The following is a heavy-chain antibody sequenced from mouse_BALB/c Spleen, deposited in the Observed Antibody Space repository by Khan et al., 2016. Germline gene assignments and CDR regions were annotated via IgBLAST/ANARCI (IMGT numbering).Heavy chain of an antibody. D-gene: IGHD1-1*01. CDR3: VRSPLYYGSSSYAMDF. CDR2: LWSGSST. Sequence: QVQLKESGPGLVQPSQSLSITCTVSGFSITSYGIHWVRQSPGKGLEWLGVLWSGSSTDSNAGFISRLSISKDNSKSQVFFKMNSLQPNDTAIEYCVRSPLYYGSSSYAMDFWGQGTSVTVSS. CDR1: GFSITSYG. V-gene: IGHV2-2*02. J-gene: IGHJ4*01.